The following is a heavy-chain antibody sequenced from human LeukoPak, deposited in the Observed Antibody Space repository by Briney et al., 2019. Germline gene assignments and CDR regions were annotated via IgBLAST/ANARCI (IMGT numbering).Heavy chain of an antibody. D-gene: IGHD6-25*01. CDR2: HYWNDNK. V-gene: IGHV2-5*01. J-gene: IGHJ4*02. CDR3: AYQVYSSGWHPFAY. Sequence: SGPPLVEPTQTLTLTCTFSGFSLSTDEVGVGWIRRPPGRALEWLAHHYWNDNKFHSPSLQSRLTITKDTSKNQVALTMTNVDPVDTATYYCAYQVYSSGWHPFAYWGQGILVTVAS. CDR1: GFSLSTDEVG.